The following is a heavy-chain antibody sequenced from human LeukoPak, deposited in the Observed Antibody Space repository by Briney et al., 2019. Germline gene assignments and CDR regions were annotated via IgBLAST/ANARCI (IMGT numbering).Heavy chain of an antibody. CDR1: GGSIRSSYYY. Sequence: SETLSLTCTVSGGSIRSSYYYWSWIRQPPGKGLEWIGYIYYSGSTNYNPSLKSRVTISVDTSKNQFSLKLSSVTAADTAVYYCARDGYNSGDAFDIWGQGTMVTVSS. J-gene: IGHJ3*02. D-gene: IGHD5-24*01. CDR2: IYYSGST. CDR3: ARDGYNSGDAFDI. V-gene: IGHV4-61*01.